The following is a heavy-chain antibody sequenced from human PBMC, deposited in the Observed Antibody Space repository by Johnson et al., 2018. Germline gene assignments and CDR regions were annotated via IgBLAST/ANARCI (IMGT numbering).Heavy chain of an antibody. V-gene: IGHV3-9*01. J-gene: IGHJ1*01. CDR1: GFTFGDYA. CDR3: AKVKKIMIVGGYFEH. Sequence: VQLVESGGGLAQPGRSLRLSCTASGFTFGDYAMHWVPQAPGKGLEWVSRLSWDSGNIGYADSVKGRFTVCIDKAKKSRDLQMNSLSGEDTALDCFAKVKKIMIVGGYFEHGCQGTLVTVSS. CDR2: LSWDSGNI. D-gene: IGHD3/OR15-3a*01.